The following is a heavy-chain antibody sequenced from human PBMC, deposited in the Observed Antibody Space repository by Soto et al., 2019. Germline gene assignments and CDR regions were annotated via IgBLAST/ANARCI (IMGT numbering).Heavy chain of an antibody. CDR3: AKAPGYSSSWDPHFYYYGMDV. CDR1: GGSISDDTYY. Sequence: PSETLSLTCTVSGGSISDDTYYWGWIRQPPGKGLEWIGSIYYSGTSSYNPSLESRVTMSVDTSKKQLSLRLRSDDTAVYYCAKAPGYSSSWDPHFYYYGMDVWGQGTTVTVSS. J-gene: IGHJ6*02. CDR2: IYYSGTS. V-gene: IGHV4-39*02. D-gene: IGHD6-13*01.